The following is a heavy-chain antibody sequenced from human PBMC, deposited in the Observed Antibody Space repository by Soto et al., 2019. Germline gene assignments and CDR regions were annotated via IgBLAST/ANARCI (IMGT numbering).Heavy chain of an antibody. D-gene: IGHD1-7*01. V-gene: IGHV4-59*01. Sequence: PSETLSLTCTVSGGSIDDYFLTWIRQPPGKGLEWIGYIYYSGSTYYSPSLKSRVTISLHTSENQISLKLKSVTAADTAVYYCARDLGSGSTFAYEIWGQGTVVTVSS. CDR2: IYYSGST. CDR1: GGSIDDYF. CDR3: ARDLGSGSTFAYEI. J-gene: IGHJ3*02.